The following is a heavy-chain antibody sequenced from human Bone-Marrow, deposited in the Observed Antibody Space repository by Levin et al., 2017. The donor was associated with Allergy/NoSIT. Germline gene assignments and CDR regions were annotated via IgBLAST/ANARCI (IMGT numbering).Heavy chain of an antibody. CDR1: GFTFSSYA. CDR2: ISSNGGST. Sequence: GGSLRLSCAASGFTFSSYAMHWVRQAPGKGLEYVSAISSNGGSTYYANSVKGRFTISRDNSKNTLYLQMGSLRAEDMAVYYCARGHMDFWSGYYGSGCMDVWGQGTTVTVSS. V-gene: IGHV3-64*01. J-gene: IGHJ6*02. D-gene: IGHD3-3*01. CDR3: ARGHMDFWSGYYGSGCMDV.